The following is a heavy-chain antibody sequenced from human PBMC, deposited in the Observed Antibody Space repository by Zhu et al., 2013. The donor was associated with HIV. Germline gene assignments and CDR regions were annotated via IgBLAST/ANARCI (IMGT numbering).Heavy chain of an antibody. CDR1: GGSISSGGYS. CDR2: IYHSGST. CDR3: ARGRRNYYYDSSGYYYNWFDP. Sequence: QVQLQESGSGLVKPSQTLSLTCAVSGGSISSGGYSWSWIRQPPGKGLEWIGYIYHSGSTYYNPSLKSRVTISVDRSKNQFSLKLSSVTAADTAVYYCARGRRNYYYDSSGYYYNWFDPWGQGTLVTVSS. D-gene: IGHD3-22*01. J-gene: IGHJ5*02. V-gene: IGHV4-30-2*01.